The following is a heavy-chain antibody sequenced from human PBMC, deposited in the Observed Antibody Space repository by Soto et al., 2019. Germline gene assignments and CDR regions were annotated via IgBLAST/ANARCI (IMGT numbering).Heavy chain of an antibody. J-gene: IGHJ4*02. CDR3: ARDQQFDY. Sequence: GGSLRLSCAASVFTVSSHSMNWVRQAPGKGLEWVSSISSSSIYIYYADSVKGRFTISRDNAKNSLYLQMNSLRAEDTAVYYCARDQQFDYWGQGTLVTVSS. V-gene: IGHV3-21*01. CDR1: VFTVSSHS. CDR2: ISSSSIYI.